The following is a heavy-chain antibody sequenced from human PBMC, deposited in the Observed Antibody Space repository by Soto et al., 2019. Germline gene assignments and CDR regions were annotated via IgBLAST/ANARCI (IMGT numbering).Heavy chain of an antibody. J-gene: IGHJ5*02. Sequence: PSETLSLTCTISGGSISSGCYYWIWIRQHPGKGLEWIGYIYYSGSTYYNPSLKSRVTIAVDTSKNQFSLKLNSVTAADTAVYYCARRAATGTNVWFDPWGQGTLVTVSS. V-gene: IGHV4-31*03. CDR2: IYYSGST. D-gene: IGHD1-7*01. CDR1: GGSISSGCYY. CDR3: ARRAATGTNVWFDP.